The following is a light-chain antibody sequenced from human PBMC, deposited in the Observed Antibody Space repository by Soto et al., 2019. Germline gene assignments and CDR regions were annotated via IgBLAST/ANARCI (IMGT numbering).Light chain of an antibody. Sequence: QSVLTQPPSASGTPGQRVTISCSGSSSNIGRSYVFWYKQLPGTAPRLLIYRNNQRTSGVPDRFAGSKSGTGASLAISGLRSDDEAVYYCAAWDDSLSRVVFGGGTKLTVL. J-gene: IGLJ2*01. CDR2: RNN. V-gene: IGLV1-47*01. CDR3: AAWDDSLSRVV. CDR1: SSNIGRSY.